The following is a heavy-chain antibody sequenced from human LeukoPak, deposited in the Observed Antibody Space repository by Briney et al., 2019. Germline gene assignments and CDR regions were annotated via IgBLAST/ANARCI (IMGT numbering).Heavy chain of an antibody. CDR2: ISYDGSNK. D-gene: IGHD4-17*01. J-gene: IGHJ4*02. V-gene: IGHV3-30*04. CDR1: GFTFSSYA. Sequence: GRSLRPSCAASGFTFSSYAMHWVRQAPGKGLEWVAVISYDGSNKYYADSVKGRFTISRDNSKNTLYLQMNSLRAEDTAVYYCARDPYGDSLDYWGQGTLVTVSS. CDR3: ARDPYGDSLDY.